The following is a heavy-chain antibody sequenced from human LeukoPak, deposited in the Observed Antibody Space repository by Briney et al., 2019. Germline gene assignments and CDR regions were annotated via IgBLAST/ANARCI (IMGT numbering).Heavy chain of an antibody. CDR3: GREVGATRAIDY. D-gene: IGHD1-26*01. CDR1: GGSFSGYY. Sequence: SETLSLTCAVYGGSFSGYYWSWIRQPPGKGLEWIGYIYHSGSTYYNPSLKSRVTISVDRSKNQFSLKLSSVTAADTAVYYCGREVGATRAIDYWGQGTLVTVSS. V-gene: IGHV4-34*01. CDR2: IYHSGST. J-gene: IGHJ4*02.